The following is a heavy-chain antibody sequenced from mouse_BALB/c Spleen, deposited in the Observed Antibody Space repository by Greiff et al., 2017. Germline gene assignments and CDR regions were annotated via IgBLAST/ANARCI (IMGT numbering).Heavy chain of an antibody. CDR3: ARCYGYYFDY. D-gene: IGHD1-2*01. CDR1: GYSITSDYA. V-gene: IGHV3-2*02. CDR2: ISYSGST. J-gene: IGHJ2*01. Sequence: EVKVEESGPGLVKPSQSLSLTCTVTGYSITSDYAWNWIRQFPGNKLEWMGYISYSGSTSYNPSLKSRISITRDTSKNQFFLQLNSVTTEDTATYYCARCYGYYFDYWGQGTTLTVSS.